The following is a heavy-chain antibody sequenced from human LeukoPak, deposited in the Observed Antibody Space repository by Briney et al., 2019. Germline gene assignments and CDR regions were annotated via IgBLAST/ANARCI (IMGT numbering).Heavy chain of an antibody. CDR2: IIPIFGTA. Sequence: SVKVSCKASGGTFSSYAISWVRQAPGQGLEWMGGIIPIFGTANYAQKFQGRVTITADESTSTAYMELSSLRSEDTAVYYCASRVCGGDCYYFDYWGQGTLVTVSS. CDR1: GGTFSSYA. V-gene: IGHV1-69*01. D-gene: IGHD2-21*02. J-gene: IGHJ4*02. CDR3: ASRVCGGDCYYFDY.